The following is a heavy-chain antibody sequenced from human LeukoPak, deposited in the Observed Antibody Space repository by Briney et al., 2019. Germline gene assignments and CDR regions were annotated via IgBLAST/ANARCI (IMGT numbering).Heavy chain of an antibody. CDR1: GFTFSSYE. V-gene: IGHV3-48*03. J-gene: IGHJ4*02. D-gene: IGHD7-27*01. CDR2: ISSSGSSI. CDR3: ARDRGHRLGIDY. Sequence: PGGSLRLSCAASGFTFSSYEMNWVRQAPGKGLEWVSYISSSGSSIYYADSVKGRFTISRDNAKNSLYLQMNSLRAEDTAVYYCARDRGHRLGIDYWGQGTLVTVSS.